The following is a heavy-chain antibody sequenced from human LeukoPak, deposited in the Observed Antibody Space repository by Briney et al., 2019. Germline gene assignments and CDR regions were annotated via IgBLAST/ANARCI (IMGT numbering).Heavy chain of an antibody. V-gene: IGHV1-18*01. CDR3: ARLRNKDAGGFYPDGFDF. CDR1: GFSFNIHG. CDR2: ISGYNHNT. J-gene: IGHJ3*01. Sequence: ASVRVSCETSGFSFNIHGFSWVRRAPGQGLEWMGWISGYNHNTNYAQTFQDRVTLTADTSSTTVYMEMRSLRSDDTAMYYCARLRNKDAGGFYPDGFDFWGQGTMVTVSS. D-gene: IGHD3-22*01.